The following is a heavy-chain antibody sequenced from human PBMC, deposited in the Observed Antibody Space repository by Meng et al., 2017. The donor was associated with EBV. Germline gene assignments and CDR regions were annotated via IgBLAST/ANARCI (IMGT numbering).Heavy chain of an antibody. Sequence: QLQLYQSGPGLVXXXXXLXLTXTXAGDSISSRSYYWGWIRQSPGKGLEWIGNVYYSGNSYYNPSLKSRVTISVDTSKNQFYLKLISVTAADTAVYFCARVSFYDYWSGYSFNWFDPWGQGTLVTVSS. J-gene: IGHJ5*02. CDR2: VYYSGNS. CDR1: GDSISSRSYY. V-gene: IGHV4-39*01. D-gene: IGHD3-3*01. CDR3: ARVSFYDYWSGYSFNWFDP.